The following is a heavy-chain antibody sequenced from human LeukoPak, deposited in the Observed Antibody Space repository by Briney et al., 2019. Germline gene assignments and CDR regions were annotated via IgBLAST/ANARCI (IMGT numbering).Heavy chain of an antibody. Sequence: GGSLRLSWAASGFAFGNYMMHWVRQAPGKGLEWVSHISWDRSDIHYAGSIKGRFTVSRDNSKNSLYLQMNSLRTEDTALYYCVKDRGGYTGFDYWGQGTLVTVSS. CDR3: VKDRGGYTGFDY. V-gene: IGHV3-43*01. CDR2: ISWDRSDI. CDR1: GFAFGNYM. J-gene: IGHJ4*02. D-gene: IGHD5-12*01.